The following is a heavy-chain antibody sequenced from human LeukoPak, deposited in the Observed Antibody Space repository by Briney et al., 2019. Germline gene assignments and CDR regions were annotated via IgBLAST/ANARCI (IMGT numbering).Heavy chain of an antibody. D-gene: IGHD1-20*01. CDR1: GGSIHSYY. CDR3: ARSVYDWNPRYYMDV. CDR2: IYHNGGS. J-gene: IGHJ6*03. V-gene: IGHV4-59*01. Sequence: SETLSLTCSVSGGSIHSYYWTWIRQPPGKGLEWIGYIYHNGGSSYNPSLKSRVTLSIDTSKKNFSLKLTSVTAAATAVYYCARSVYDWNPRYYMDVWGEGTTVTVSS.